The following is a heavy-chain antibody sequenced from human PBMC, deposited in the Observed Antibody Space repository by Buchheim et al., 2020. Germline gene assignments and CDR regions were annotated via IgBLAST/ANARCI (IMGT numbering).Heavy chain of an antibody. J-gene: IGHJ5*02. Sequence: QVQLVESGGGVVQPGRSLRLSCAASGFTFSSYGMHWVRQAPGKGLEWVAFIRYDGSNKYYAESAKGRFTISRDNSKNTLYLQMNSLRAEDTAVYYCAKVISVVNDFWSVWPNWFDPWGQGTL. D-gene: IGHD3-3*01. CDR2: IRYDGSNK. CDR1: GFTFSSYG. CDR3: AKVISVVNDFWSVWPNWFDP. V-gene: IGHV3-30*02.